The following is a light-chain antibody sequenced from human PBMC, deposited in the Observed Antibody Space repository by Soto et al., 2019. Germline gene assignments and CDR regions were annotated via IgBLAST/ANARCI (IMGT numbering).Light chain of an antibody. CDR2: EVS. V-gene: IGLV2-8*01. Sequence: QSVLTQPASASGSPGQSVTISCTGTSSDVGGYNYVSWYQQHPGKAPQLMIYEVSKRPSGVPDRFSGYKSGNTASLTVSGLQAEDEADYYCSSYAGSNNPYVFGTGTKLTVL. CDR3: SSYAGSNNPYV. CDR1: SSDVGGYNY. J-gene: IGLJ1*01.